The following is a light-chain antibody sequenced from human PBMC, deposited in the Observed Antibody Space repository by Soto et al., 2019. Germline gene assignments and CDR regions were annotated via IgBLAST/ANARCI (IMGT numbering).Light chain of an antibody. J-gene: IGKJ4*01. Sequence: EIVMTQSPATLSVSPVERATLSCRASQSVSSSYLAWYQQKPGQAPRLLFYGASSRATGIPDRFSGSGSGTDFTLTISRLEPEDFAVYYCQQYGSSPELTFGGGTKVDIK. V-gene: IGKV3-20*01. CDR3: QQYGSSPELT. CDR1: QSVSSSY. CDR2: GAS.